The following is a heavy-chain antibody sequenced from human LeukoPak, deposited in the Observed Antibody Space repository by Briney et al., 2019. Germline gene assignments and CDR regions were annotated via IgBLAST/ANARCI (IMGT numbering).Heavy chain of an antibody. CDR3: AREFLVGATWPFDI. Sequence: ASVKVSCKASGYTFTSYGISWVRQAPGQGLEWMGWISAYNGNTNYAQKLQGRVTMTTDTSTSTAYMKLRSLRSDDTAVYYCAREFLVGATWPFDIWGQGTMVTVSS. CDR1: GYTFTSYG. J-gene: IGHJ3*02. D-gene: IGHD1-26*01. CDR2: ISAYNGNT. V-gene: IGHV1-18*01.